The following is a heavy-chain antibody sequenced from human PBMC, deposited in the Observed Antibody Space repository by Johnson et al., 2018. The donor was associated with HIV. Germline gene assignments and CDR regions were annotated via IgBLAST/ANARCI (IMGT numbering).Heavy chain of an antibody. Sequence: EVQLLESGGGLVQPGGSLRLSCAASGFTFDDYAMHWVRQAPGKGLEWVSGIRWNSGSIGYADSVKGRFTISRDNSKTTLYLKMNSLRAEETAVYYCAKDNPGVSHAFDIWGQGTMVTVFS. J-gene: IGHJ3*02. CDR2: IRWNSGSI. V-gene: IGHV3-9*01. CDR1: GFTFDDYA. CDR3: AKDNPGVSHAFDI.